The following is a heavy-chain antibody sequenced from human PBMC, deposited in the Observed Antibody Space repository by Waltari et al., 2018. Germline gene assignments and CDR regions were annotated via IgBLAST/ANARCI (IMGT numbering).Heavy chain of an antibody. D-gene: IGHD5-18*01. V-gene: IGHV3-53*01. Sequence: VQLVDSGRGLFPPGGSLRLSCEASGWTVSRNYMSGVGQAQGKGLEWLSAIYSGGNTFYADSVKGRFNISIDNSKNTLYLQLNSLRVDDTAVYYCARDDSYGQFMRFDFWGQGTVVTVSS. CDR1: GWTVSRNY. CDR3: ARDDSYGQFMRFDF. CDR2: IYSGGNT. J-gene: IGHJ4*02.